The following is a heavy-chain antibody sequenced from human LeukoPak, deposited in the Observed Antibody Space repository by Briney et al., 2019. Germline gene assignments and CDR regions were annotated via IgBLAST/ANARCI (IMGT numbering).Heavy chain of an antibody. CDR3: ARGVSDYYFDY. CDR1: GGTFSSCA. CDR2: IIPIFGTA. V-gene: IGHV1-69*06. D-gene: IGHD6-13*01. J-gene: IGHJ4*02. Sequence: SVKVSCKASGGTFSSCAISWVRQAPGQGLEWMGGIIPIFGTANYAQKFQGRVTITADKSTSTAYMELSSLRSEDTAVYYCARGVSDYYFDYWGQGTLVTVSS.